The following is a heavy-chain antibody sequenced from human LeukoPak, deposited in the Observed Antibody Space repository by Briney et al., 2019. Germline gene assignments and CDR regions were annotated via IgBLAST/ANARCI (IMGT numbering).Heavy chain of an antibody. J-gene: IGHJ4*02. CDR2: INPNSGGT. CDR3: ARGLDTAMVSDY. V-gene: IGHV1-2*02. D-gene: IGHD5-18*01. Sequence: GSSVKVSCKASGGTFSSYAISWVRQAPGQGLEWMGWINPNSGGTNYAQKFQGRVTMTRDTSISTAYMELSRLRSDDTAVYYCARGLDTAMVSDYWGQGTLVTVSS. CDR1: GGTFSSYA.